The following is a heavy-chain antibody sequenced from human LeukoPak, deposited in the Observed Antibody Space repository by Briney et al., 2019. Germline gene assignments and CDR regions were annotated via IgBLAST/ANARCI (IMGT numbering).Heavy chain of an antibody. CDR3: TAGLGHTDYDY. CDR1: GFTYKHSW. D-gene: IGHD2-2*02. CDR2: IKKTADGGTT. Sequence: PGRSLRLSCAASGFTYKHSWMPCSRHAPGKGLEWVGLIKKTADGGTTYYGAAVKGRFIISRDDSKNTLSLQMDSLKTVDTGVYYCTAGLGHTDYDYWGQGTRVSVS. V-gene: IGHV3-15*01. J-gene: IGHJ4*02.